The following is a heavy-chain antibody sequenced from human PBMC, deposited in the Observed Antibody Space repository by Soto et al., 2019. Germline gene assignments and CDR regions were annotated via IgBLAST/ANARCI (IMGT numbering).Heavy chain of an antibody. Sequence: QVQLQESGPRLVKPSETLSLTCTVSGGSITNYYWNWIRQPPGKGLEWIGYMYYTGSTNYNPSLKSRVNISLDTSEDQFSLVLSFVTAADTAVYYCARGEGYCSGDNCFGCFDYWGQGPLVTVSS. CDR2: MYYTGST. V-gene: IGHV4-59*01. CDR1: GGSITNYY. CDR3: ARGEGYCSGDNCFGCFDY. D-gene: IGHD2-15*01. J-gene: IGHJ4*02.